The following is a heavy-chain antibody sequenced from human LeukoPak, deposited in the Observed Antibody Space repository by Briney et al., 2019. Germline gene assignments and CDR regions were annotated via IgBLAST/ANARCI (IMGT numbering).Heavy chain of an antibody. CDR2: IYESGTT. CDR1: GESLNSYY. V-gene: IGHV4-34*01. J-gene: IGHJ4*02. D-gene: IGHD2-15*01. CDR3: ARGAWATRLAS. Sequence: SETLSLTCAVYGESLNSYYWSWVRQPPGEGLEWIGEIYESGTTKYNPSLKSRVAISMVPSKQQFSLRLSSVTAADTAVYYCARGAWATRLASWGLGTPVIVPS.